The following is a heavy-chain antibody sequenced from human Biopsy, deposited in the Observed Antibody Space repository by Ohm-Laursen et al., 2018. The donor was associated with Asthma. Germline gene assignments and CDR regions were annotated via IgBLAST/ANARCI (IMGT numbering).Heavy chain of an antibody. D-gene: IGHD1-26*01. V-gene: IGHV3-30*18. CDR2: ISFDGSNK. CDR3: AKDVFPGWELRRGPDY. Sequence: SLRLSCAASGFSFSNYGMHWVRQAPGKGLDWGAVISFDGSNKNYTDSVKGRFTISRDNSRNTLHLQMNSLRAEDTAVYYCAKDVFPGWELRRGPDYWGQGTLVTVSS. CDR1: GFSFSNYG. J-gene: IGHJ4*02.